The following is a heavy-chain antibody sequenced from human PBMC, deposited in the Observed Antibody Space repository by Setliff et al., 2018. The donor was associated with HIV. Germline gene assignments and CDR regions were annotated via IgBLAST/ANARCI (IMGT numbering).Heavy chain of an antibody. CDR3: ARVFVDTAVLRVLEYYFDS. Sequence: PSETLSLTCTVSGGSISSGVYYWGWIRQPPGKGLEWIGSIYYSGSTYYNPSLKSRVTISVDTSKNQFSLKLSSVTAADTAVYYCARVFVDTAVLRVLEYYFDSWGRGTLVTVSS. V-gene: IGHV4-39*07. J-gene: IGHJ4*02. CDR2: IYYSGST. CDR1: GGSISSGVYY. D-gene: IGHD5-18*01.